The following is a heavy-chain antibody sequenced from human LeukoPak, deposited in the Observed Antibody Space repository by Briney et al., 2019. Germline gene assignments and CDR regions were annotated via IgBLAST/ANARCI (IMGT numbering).Heavy chain of an antibody. CDR3: TRDIDDVLTGDDAFDV. CDR2: ITSSGSSM. D-gene: IGHD3-9*01. J-gene: IGHJ3*01. Sequence: KPGGSLRLSCAGSGFTFSGYSLNWVRQAPGTGLEWVSSITSSGSSMYYADSVKGRFTISRDNAESSVYLQMNSLRVDDTGLYYCTRDIDDVLTGDDAFDVWGQGTVVTVSS. V-gene: IGHV3-21*03. CDR1: GFTFSGYS.